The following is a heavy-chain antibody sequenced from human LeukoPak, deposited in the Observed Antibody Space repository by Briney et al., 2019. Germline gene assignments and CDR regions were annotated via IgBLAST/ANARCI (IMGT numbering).Heavy chain of an antibody. Sequence: GGSLRLSCAASGFTFSNYAMSWVRQAPGKGLEWVSAISGSGGTTYYADSVKGRFTISRDNSRDTLFLQMNSLRAEDTAVYYCARDAGGYGMDVWGQGTTVTVSS. D-gene: IGHD2-8*02. CDR3: ARDAGGYGMDV. V-gene: IGHV3-23*01. CDR2: ISGSGGTT. CDR1: GFTFSNYA. J-gene: IGHJ6*02.